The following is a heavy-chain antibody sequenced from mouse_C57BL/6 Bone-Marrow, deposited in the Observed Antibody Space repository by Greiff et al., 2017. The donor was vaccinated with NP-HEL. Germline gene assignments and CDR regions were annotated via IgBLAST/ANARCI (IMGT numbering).Heavy chain of an antibody. J-gene: IGHJ2*01. D-gene: IGHD2-1*01. Sequence: VQRVESGAELVKPGASVKISCKASGYAFSSYWMNWVKQRPGKGLEWIGQIYPGDGDTNYNGKFKGKATLTADKSSSTAYMQLSSLTSEDSAVYFCARSIYYFNFDYWGQGTTLTVSS. CDR1: GYAFSSYW. V-gene: IGHV1-80*01. CDR3: ARSIYYFNFDY. CDR2: IYPGDGDT.